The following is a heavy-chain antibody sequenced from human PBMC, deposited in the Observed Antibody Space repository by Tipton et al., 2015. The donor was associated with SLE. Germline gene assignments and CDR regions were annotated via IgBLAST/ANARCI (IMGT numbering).Heavy chain of an antibody. CDR1: GDSISSYY. CDR2: IYYSGST. CDR3: AREGVGQVATFL. D-gene: IGHD5-12*01. J-gene: IGHJ4*02. V-gene: IGHV4-59*01. Sequence: TLSLTCTVSGDSISSYYWSWIRQPPGKGLEWIGYIYYSGSTNYNPSLKSRVTISVDTSKNQFSLRLSSVTAADTAVYYCAREGVGQVATFLWGQGTLVTVSS.